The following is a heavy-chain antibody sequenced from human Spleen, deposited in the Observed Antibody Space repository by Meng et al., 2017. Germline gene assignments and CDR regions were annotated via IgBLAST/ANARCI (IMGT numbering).Heavy chain of an antibody. CDR2: INTDGSNT. Sequence: EVLLGESGGGVVQPGGSLRLSCVASGFTFNKYWGHWVRQAPGKGLGWVSLINTDGSNTNYADSVKGRFTISRDNAKNTLYLQMNSLRAEDTAVYYCASELWGDFPHWGQGTLVTVSS. CDR1: GFTFNKYW. J-gene: IGHJ4*02. D-gene: IGHD2-21*02. CDR3: ASELWGDFPH. V-gene: IGHV3-74*01.